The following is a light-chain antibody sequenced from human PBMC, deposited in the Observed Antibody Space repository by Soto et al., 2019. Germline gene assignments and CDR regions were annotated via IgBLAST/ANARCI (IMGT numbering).Light chain of an antibody. CDR2: WAS. CDR3: QPDYSAPIT. V-gene: IGKV4-1*01. CDR1: QSVFSSPSNKKF. Sequence: IVMTQSPDSLAVSLGETATINVKSSQSVFSSPSNKKFLGWYQKKPGQHPKLLIYWASTRQSGVLDRFSGSGSLTDFTLTISSLQAEDGAVYYCQPDYSAPITVGQGTRLLIK. J-gene: IGKJ5*01.